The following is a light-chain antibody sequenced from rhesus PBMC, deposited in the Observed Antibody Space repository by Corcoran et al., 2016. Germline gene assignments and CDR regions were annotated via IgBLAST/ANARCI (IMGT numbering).Light chain of an antibody. CDR3: RQYSNWPT. V-gene: IGKV3-42*03. CDR2: GAS. CDR1: QSASSS. J-gene: IGKJ1*01. Sequence: EIVLTQSPATLSLSPGERATLSCRASQSASSSLAWYQQKPDQAPRLLIYGASNRATGIPDRFRGSWSGTDFTLPISSLEPEDFAVYFSRQYSNWPTFGQGTKVEIK.